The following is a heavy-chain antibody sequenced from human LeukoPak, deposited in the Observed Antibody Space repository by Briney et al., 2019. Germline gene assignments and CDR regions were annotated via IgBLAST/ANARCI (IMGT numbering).Heavy chain of an antibody. CDR2: ISSDGTNT. J-gene: IGHJ6*03. CDR3: ARVYYCYYMDV. Sequence: PGGSLRLSCAASGFTFSSYWMHWVRQAPGTGLVWVSRISSDGTNTYYADSVKGRFSISRDNAKNTLYLQMNSLRAEDTAMCYCARVYYCYYMDVWGRGTTVTVSS. V-gene: IGHV3-74*01. CDR1: GFTFSSYW.